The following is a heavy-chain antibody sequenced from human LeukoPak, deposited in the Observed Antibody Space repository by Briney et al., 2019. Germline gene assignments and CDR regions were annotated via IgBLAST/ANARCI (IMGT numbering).Heavy chain of an antibody. Sequence: PETLSLTCTVSGGSISSSSYYWGWIRQPPGKGLEWIGSIYYSGSTYYNPSLKSRVTISVDTSKNQFSLKLSSVTAADTAVYYCARDDYDWNIDRYYYMDVRGKGTTVTVSS. CDR1: GGSISSSSYY. CDR2: IYYSGST. V-gene: IGHV4-39*07. CDR3: ARDDYDWNIDRYYYMDV. D-gene: IGHD1-1*01. J-gene: IGHJ6*03.